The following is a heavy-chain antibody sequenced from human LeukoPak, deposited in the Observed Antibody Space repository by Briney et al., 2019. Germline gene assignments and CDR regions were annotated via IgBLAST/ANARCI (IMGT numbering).Heavy chain of an antibody. CDR3: ARGPERELFSPFDY. Sequence: PSETLSLTCAVYGGSFSGYYWSWIRQPPGKGREWIGEINHSGGTNYNPSLRSRVTISVDTSKNQFSLKLSSVTAADTAVYYCARGPERELFSPFDYWGQGTLVTVSS. CDR1: GGSFSGYY. D-gene: IGHD3-10*01. J-gene: IGHJ4*02. CDR2: INHSGGT. V-gene: IGHV4-34*01.